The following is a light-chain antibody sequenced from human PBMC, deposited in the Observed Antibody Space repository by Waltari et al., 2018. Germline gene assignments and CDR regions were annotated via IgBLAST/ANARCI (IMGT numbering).Light chain of an antibody. Sequence: EIVLTQSPGTLSLSPGERATLSCRASQSVSSNYLAWYQQKPGQAPRLLIYDAASRATGIPDRFSGSGSGTDFTLSISRLEPEDCAVYYCQQFGSLPFTFGPGTKVDIK. CDR3: QQFGSLPFT. V-gene: IGKV3-20*01. J-gene: IGKJ3*01. CDR2: DAA. CDR1: QSVSSNY.